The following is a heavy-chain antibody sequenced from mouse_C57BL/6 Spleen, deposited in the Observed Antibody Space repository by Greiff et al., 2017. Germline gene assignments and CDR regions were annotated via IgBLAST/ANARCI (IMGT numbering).Heavy chain of an antibody. Sequence: EVQGVESGPELVKPGASVKIPCKASGYTFTDYNMDWVKQSHGKSLEWIGDINPNNGGTIYNQKFKGKATLTVDKSSSTAYMELRSLTSEDTAVYYCARGADYYGSSFWYFDVWGTGTTVTVSS. J-gene: IGHJ1*03. CDR1: GYTFTDYN. V-gene: IGHV1-18*01. CDR3: ARGADYYGSSFWYFDV. CDR2: INPNNGGT. D-gene: IGHD1-1*01.